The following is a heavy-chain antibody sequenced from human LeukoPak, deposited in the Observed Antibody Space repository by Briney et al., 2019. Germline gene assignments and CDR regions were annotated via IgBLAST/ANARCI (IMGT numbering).Heavy chain of an antibody. J-gene: IGHJ3*02. Sequence: PGGSLRLSCAASGFTFSSYSMNWVRQAPGKGLEWVSYISSSSSTIYYADSVKGRFTISRDNAKNSLCLQMNSLRAEDTAVYYCASGGLDAFDIWGQGTMVTVSS. V-gene: IGHV3-48*01. CDR2: ISSSSSTI. CDR3: ASGGLDAFDI. D-gene: IGHD3-10*01. CDR1: GFTFSSYS.